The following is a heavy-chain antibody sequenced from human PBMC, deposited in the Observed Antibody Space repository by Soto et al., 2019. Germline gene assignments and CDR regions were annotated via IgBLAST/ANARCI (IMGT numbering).Heavy chain of an antibody. CDR2: VFYGGT. CDR1: RRSMSSNY. J-gene: IGHJ4*02. D-gene: IGHD2-2*02. CDR3: ARADRRYCSINTCYIFDY. Sequence: SETLSLTCSVSRRSMSSNYWSWLRQSPYKGLEWLGYVFYGGTDYNPSLGGRVTMSVETSKSQFSLKLSSVTAADTAVYYCARADRRYCSINTCYIFDYWGQGTQVTVSS. V-gene: IGHV4-59*08.